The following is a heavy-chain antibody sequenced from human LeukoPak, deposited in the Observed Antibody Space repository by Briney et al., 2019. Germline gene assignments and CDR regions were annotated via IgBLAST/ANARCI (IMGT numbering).Heavy chain of an antibody. CDR3: ARHGSGTSLALYP. Sequence: SETLSLTCTVSGGSMSSYYWSWIRQSPGKGLEWVGYISYSGTTNYNPSLKSRVTISLGASKNRFSLNLTSVTAADTAVYYCARHGSGTSLALYPWGQGTLVTVSS. V-gene: IGHV4-59*08. CDR1: GGSMSSYY. J-gene: IGHJ5*02. CDR2: ISYSGTT. D-gene: IGHD3-10*01.